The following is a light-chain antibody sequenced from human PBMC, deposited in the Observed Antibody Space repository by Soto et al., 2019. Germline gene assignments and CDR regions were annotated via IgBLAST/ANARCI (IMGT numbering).Light chain of an antibody. CDR3: QHYGRSSWT. Sequence: DIELTQSPGTLSLSPEERVTLSCRASQTVRSSFVAWYQQKPGQAPRLLIYGASTRATGIPDRFSGSGSGTDFTLTISSLEPEDLAVYYCQHYGRSSWTFGQGTKVEIK. V-gene: IGKV3-20*01. CDR1: QTVRSSF. J-gene: IGKJ1*01. CDR2: GAS.